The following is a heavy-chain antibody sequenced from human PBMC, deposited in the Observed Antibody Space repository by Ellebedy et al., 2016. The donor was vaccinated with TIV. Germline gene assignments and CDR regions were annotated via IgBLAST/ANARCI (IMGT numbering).Heavy chain of an antibody. CDR3: AKVVKGSLDP. CDR2: ISSGGTTI. Sequence: GGSLRLSXAASGFIFSDSYMSWIRQAPGKGLEWVSYISSGGTTIHYADSVRGRFTISRDNAKNSLYLQMNSLRAEDTAVYYCAKVVKGSLDPWGQGTLVTVSS. D-gene: IGHD2-15*01. CDR1: GFIFSDSY. V-gene: IGHV3-11*01. J-gene: IGHJ5*02.